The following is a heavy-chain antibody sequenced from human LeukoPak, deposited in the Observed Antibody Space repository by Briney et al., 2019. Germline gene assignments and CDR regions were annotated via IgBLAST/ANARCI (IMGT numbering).Heavy chain of an antibody. CDR2: IYYSGST. CDR1: GGSISSYY. Sequence: SETLSLTCTVSGGSISSYYWSWIRQPPGKGLEWIGYIYYSGSTNYNPSLKSRVTISVDTSKNQFSLKLSSVTAADTAVYCCARDLYYYDSSGTDAFDIWGQGTMVTVSS. J-gene: IGHJ3*02. V-gene: IGHV4-59*01. D-gene: IGHD3-22*01. CDR3: ARDLYYYDSSGTDAFDI.